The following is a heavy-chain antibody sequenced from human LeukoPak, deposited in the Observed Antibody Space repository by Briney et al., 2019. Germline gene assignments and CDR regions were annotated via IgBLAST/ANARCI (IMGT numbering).Heavy chain of an antibody. J-gene: IGHJ4*02. CDR1: GFTFSSYG. CDR3: VKRSDYGGNWNHFDH. V-gene: IGHV3-23*01. CDR2: IGGSGHST. D-gene: IGHD4-23*01. Sequence: PGGSLRLSCAASGFTFSSYGMSWVRQAPGKGLEWVSAIGGSGHSTYYADSAKGRFTISIDNSKDTLYLQMNSLRAEGTAVYYRVKRSDYGGNWNHFDHWGLGTLVTVSS.